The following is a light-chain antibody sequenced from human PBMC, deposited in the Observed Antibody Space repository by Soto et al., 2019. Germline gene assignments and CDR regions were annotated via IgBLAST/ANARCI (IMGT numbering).Light chain of an antibody. V-gene: IGLV1-44*01. CDR1: NSNIGSNT. CDR2: SNN. Sequence: QSVLTQPPSASGTPGQRVTISCSGSNSNIGSNTVNWYQQLPGTAPKHLIYSNNQRPSGVPYRFSGSRSGTSASLAISGLQSDDEADYYCAAWDDRLNGVLFGGGTNSPS. J-gene: IGLJ2*01. CDR3: AAWDDRLNGVL.